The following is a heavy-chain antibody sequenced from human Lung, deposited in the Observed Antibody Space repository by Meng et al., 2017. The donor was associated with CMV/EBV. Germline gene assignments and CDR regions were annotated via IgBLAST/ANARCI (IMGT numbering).Heavy chain of an antibody. Sequence: SXXVSXKASGGNLNSYGISWVRQAPGQGLEWMGGIIPIPGTTNYAQKFQGRVTITTDESTSTVYMELSSLTSEDTAVYYCAREGGGRLYYYYGMDVGGQGTTVTVSS. CDR1: GGNLNSYG. CDR3: AREGGGRLYYYYGMDV. CDR2: IIPIPGTT. D-gene: IGHD3-16*01. J-gene: IGHJ6*02. V-gene: IGHV1-69*05.